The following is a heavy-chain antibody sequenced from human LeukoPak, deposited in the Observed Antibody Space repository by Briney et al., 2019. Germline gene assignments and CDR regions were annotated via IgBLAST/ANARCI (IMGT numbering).Heavy chain of an antibody. J-gene: IGHJ4*02. V-gene: IGHV1-2*02. Sequence: GASVKVSCKTSGYTFTSFYMYWVRQAPGQGLEWMGWINPNSGATNYAQKFHGRVTMTRDTSTSTVYMELSSLRSEDTAVYYCARALYGSGSRYDYWGQGTLVTVSS. CDR3: ARALYGSGSRYDY. CDR1: GYTFTSFY. CDR2: INPNSGAT. D-gene: IGHD3-10*01.